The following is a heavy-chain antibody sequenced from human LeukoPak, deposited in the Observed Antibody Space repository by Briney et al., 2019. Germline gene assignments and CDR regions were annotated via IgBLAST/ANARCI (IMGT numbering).Heavy chain of an antibody. J-gene: IGHJ5*02. CDR1: GFTFSSYW. V-gene: IGHV3-74*01. CDR3: ARGGGPLSSGNFWFDP. D-gene: IGHD4-23*01. Sequence: GGPLRLSCAASGFTFSSYWMHWVRQAPGKGLVWFSRFLTDGSRTNYADSVKGRFTISRDNAKNTLYLQMNSLRAEDTAVYYCARGGGPLSSGNFWFDPWGQGTLVTVSS. CDR2: FLTDGSRT.